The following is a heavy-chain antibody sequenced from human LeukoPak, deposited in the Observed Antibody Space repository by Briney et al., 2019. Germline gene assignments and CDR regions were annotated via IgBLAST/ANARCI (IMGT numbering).Heavy chain of an antibody. CDR1: GFTFSSYG. J-gene: IGHJ4*02. CDR3: NLPKQYSSSSFDY. Sequence: PGGSLRLSCAASGFTFSSYGMHWVRQAPGKGLEWVAFIRYDGSNKYYADSVKGRFTISRDNSKNTLYLQMNSLSAEDTAVYYCNLPKQYSSSSFDYWGQGTLVTVSS. CDR2: IRYDGSNK. V-gene: IGHV3-30*02. D-gene: IGHD6-6*01.